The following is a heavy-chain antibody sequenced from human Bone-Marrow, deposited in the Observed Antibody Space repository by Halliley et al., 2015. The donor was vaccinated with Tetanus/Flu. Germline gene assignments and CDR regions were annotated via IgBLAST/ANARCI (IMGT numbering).Heavy chain of an antibody. CDR3: ASTRYGSGTNYKYFDT. CDR2: IYDIGGT. V-gene: IGHV4-30-4*01. J-gene: IGHJ4*02. Sequence: LRLSCAVSGASISSGGYFWSWIRQPTGKGLEWIGYIYDIGGTYFNPSLKSRASISVDSSKNQFSLNLNSVTAADTAVYYRASTRYGSGTNYKYFDTWGQGTLVSVSS. D-gene: IGHD3-10*01. CDR1: GASISSGGYF.